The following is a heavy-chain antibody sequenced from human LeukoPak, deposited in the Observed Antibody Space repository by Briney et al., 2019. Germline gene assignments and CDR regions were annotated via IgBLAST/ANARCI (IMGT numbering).Heavy chain of an antibody. J-gene: IGHJ5*02. CDR1: GYSFTSCW. D-gene: IGHD2-15*01. Sequence: GESLKISCKGSGYSFTSCWISWVRQMPGTGLEWMGRIDPSDSYTSYSPSFQGHVTISVDKSISTAYLQWSSLKASDTAMYYCARHRTSEDFDPWGQGTLVTVSS. CDR3: ARHRTSEDFDP. V-gene: IGHV5-10-1*01. CDR2: IDPSDSYT.